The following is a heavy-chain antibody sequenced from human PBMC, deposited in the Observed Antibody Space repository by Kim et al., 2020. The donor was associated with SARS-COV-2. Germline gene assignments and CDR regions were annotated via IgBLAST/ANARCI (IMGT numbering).Heavy chain of an antibody. CDR3: ARERGSGYYDFDY. CDR2: IYSGGST. D-gene: IGHD3-22*01. V-gene: IGHV3-66*01. Sequence: GGSLRLSCAASGFTVSSNYMSWVRQAPGKGLEWVSVIYSGGSTYYADSVKGRFTISRDNSTNTLYLQMNSLRAEDTAVYYCARERGSGYYDFDYWGQGTLVTVSS. CDR1: GFTVSSNY. J-gene: IGHJ4*02.